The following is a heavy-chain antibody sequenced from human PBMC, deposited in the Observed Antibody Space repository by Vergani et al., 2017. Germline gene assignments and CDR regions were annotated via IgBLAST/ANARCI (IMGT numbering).Heavy chain of an antibody. J-gene: IGHJ6*02. CDR3: ARALAFESGSFPYGMDV. CDR1: GYTFTSYY. D-gene: IGHD1-26*01. V-gene: IGHV1-46*01. CDR2: ITPSGGST. Sequence: QVQLVQSGAEVKKPGASVKVSCKASGYTFTSYYMHWVRQAPGQGLEWMGIITPSGGSTSYAQKFQGRVTMTRDTSTSTVYMELSSLRSEDTAVYYGARALAFESGSFPYGMDVWGQGTTVTVSS.